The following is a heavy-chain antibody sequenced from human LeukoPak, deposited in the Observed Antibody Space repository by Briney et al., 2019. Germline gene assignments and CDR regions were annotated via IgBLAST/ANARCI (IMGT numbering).Heavy chain of an antibody. CDR3: ARQSRYYRFDY. CDR2: INHSGST. D-gene: IGHD3-22*01. Sequence: SETLSLTCAVYGGSFSCYYWSWIRQPPGKGLEWIGEINHSGSTNYNPSLKSRVTISVDTSKNQFSLKLSSVTAADTAVYYCARQSRYYRFDYWGQGTLVTVSS. J-gene: IGHJ4*02. CDR1: GGSFSCYY. V-gene: IGHV4-34*01.